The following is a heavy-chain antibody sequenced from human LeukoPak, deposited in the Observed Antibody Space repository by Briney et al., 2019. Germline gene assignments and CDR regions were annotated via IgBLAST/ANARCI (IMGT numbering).Heavy chain of an antibody. CDR3: ANGRYGDQLGMDV. D-gene: IGHD4-17*01. CDR2: ISGSGGST. J-gene: IGHJ6*02. Sequence: GGSLRLSCAASGFTFSSYWMHWVRQAPGKGLEWVSAISGSGGSTYYADSVKGRFTISRDNSKNTLYLQMNSLRAEDTAVYYCANGRYGDQLGMDVWGQGTTVTVSS. V-gene: IGHV3-23*01. CDR1: GFTFSSYW.